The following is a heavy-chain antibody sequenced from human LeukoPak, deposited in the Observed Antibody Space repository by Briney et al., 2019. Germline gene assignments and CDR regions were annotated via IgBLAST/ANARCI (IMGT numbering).Heavy chain of an antibody. D-gene: IGHD1-26*01. CDR1: GYTFTGYY. Sequence: ASVKVSCKASGYTFTGYYMHWVRQAPGQGLEWMGWINPNSGGTNYAQKLQGRVTMTTDTSTSTAYMELRSLRSDDTAVYYCARDLSSGSYYFNYWGQGTLVTVSS. V-gene: IGHV1-2*02. J-gene: IGHJ4*02. CDR3: ARDLSSGSYYFNY. CDR2: INPNSGGT.